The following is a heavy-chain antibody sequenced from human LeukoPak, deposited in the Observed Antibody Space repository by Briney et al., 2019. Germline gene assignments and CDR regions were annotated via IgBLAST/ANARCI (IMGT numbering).Heavy chain of an antibody. V-gene: IGHV1-18*01. CDR3: TRGRVTDGCSGGSCYHFDY. CDR2: ISAYNGNT. J-gene: IGHJ4*02. D-gene: IGHD2-15*01. CDR1: GYTFTSYG. Sequence: GASVKVSCKASGYTFTSYGISWVRQAPGQGLEWMGWISAYNGNTNYAQKLQGRVTMTRNTAISTAYMELSSLKSEDSAVYYCTRGRVTDGCSGGSCYHFDYWGQGTLVTVSS.